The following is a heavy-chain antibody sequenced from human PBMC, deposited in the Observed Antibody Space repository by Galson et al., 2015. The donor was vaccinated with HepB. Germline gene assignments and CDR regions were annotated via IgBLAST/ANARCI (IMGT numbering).Heavy chain of an antibody. D-gene: IGHD3-22*01. Sequence: SLRLSCAASGFTFSGSAMHWVRQASGKGLEWVGRIRSKANSYATAYAASVKGRFTISRDNSKNTLYLQMNSLRAEDTAVYYCALTYYYDSSGYPALDYWGQGTLVTVSS. CDR2: IRSKANSYAT. CDR3: ALTYYYDSSGYPALDY. CDR1: GFTFSGSA. J-gene: IGHJ4*02. V-gene: IGHV3-73*01.